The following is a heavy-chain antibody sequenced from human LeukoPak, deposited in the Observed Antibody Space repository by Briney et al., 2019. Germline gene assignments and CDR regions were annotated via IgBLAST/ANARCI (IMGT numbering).Heavy chain of an antibody. Sequence: ASVKVSCKAPGYTFAGYYMHWVRQAPGQGLEWMGWINPNSGGTNYAQKFQGWVTMTRDTSISTAYMELSRLRSDDTAVYYCARVGGTMIVAVPDYWGQGTLVTVSS. CDR3: ARVGGTMIVAVPDY. D-gene: IGHD3-22*01. J-gene: IGHJ4*02. V-gene: IGHV1-2*04. CDR2: INPNSGGT. CDR1: GYTFAGYY.